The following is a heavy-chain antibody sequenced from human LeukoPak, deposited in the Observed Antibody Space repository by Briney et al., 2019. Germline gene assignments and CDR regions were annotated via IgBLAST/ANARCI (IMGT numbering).Heavy chain of an antibody. CDR3: ATHSSGWYVDY. Sequence: GGSLRLSCAASGFTFSSYGMHWVRQAPGKGLEWVAVISYDGSNKYYADSAKGRFTISRDNSKNTLYLQMNSLRAEDTAVYYCATHSSGWYVDYWGQGTLVTVSS. CDR2: ISYDGSNK. J-gene: IGHJ4*02. D-gene: IGHD6-19*01. V-gene: IGHV3-30*03. CDR1: GFTFSSYG.